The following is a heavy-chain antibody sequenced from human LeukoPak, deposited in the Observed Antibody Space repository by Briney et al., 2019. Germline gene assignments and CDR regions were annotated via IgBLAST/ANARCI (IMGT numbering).Heavy chain of an antibody. V-gene: IGHV3-53*01. CDR1: GFTVSSNY. Sequence: GGSLRLSCAASGFTVSSNYMSWVRQAPGTGLEWVSVIYSGGSTYYADSVKGRFTISRDNSKNTLYLKMNSLRAEDTDVYYCARLWSGYYGDYWGQGTLVTVSS. D-gene: IGHD3-3*01. J-gene: IGHJ4*02. CDR3: ARLWSGYYGDY. CDR2: IYSGGST.